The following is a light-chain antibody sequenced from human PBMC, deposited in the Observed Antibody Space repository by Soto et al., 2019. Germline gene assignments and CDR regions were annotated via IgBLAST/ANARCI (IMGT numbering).Light chain of an antibody. Sequence: QSVLTQPRSVSGSPGQSVTISCAGTSSDVGGYDYVSWFQQHPVKAPKLLIYDVTKRPSGVPDRFSGSKSGNTASLTISGLQAEDEADYYCCSYAGPNALGVFGGGTKLTVL. CDR1: SSDVGGYDY. CDR3: CSYAGPNALGV. J-gene: IGLJ2*01. CDR2: DVT. V-gene: IGLV2-11*01.